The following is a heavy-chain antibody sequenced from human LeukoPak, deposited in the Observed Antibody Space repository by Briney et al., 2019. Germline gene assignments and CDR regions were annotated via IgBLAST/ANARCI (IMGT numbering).Heavy chain of an antibody. J-gene: IGHJ4*02. CDR2: IHYSGST. CDR1: GGSINSGGYY. D-gene: IGHD3-10*01. CDR3: ARNSGSGTYYNYGY. Sequence: SETLSLTCTVSGGSINSGGYYWSWIRQHSGKGLEWIGHIHYSGSTYYSPSLKSRVTISIDTSNNQFSLKLSSVTAGDTAVYYCARNSGSGTYYNYGYWGQGTLVTVSS. V-gene: IGHV4-31*03.